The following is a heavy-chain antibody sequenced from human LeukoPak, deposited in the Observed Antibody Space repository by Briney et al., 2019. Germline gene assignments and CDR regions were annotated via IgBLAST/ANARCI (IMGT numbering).Heavy chain of an antibody. CDR1: GSTFSSYA. CDR2: IIPIFGTA. CDR3: CRADKYDSSGYYGNYFDY. D-gene: IGHD3-22*01. Sequence: SVKVSCKASGSTFSSYAISWVRQAPGQGLEWMGGIIPIFGTANYAQKFQGRVTITTDESTSTAYMELSSLRSEDTAVYYCCRADKYDSSGYYGNYFDYWGQGTLVTVSS. V-gene: IGHV1-69*05. J-gene: IGHJ4*02.